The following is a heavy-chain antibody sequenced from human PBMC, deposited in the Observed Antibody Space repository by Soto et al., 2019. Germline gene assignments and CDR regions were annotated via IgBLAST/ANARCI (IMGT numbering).Heavy chain of an antibody. CDR1: GGSISSYY. CDR3: AATLLGAAAFDY. J-gene: IGHJ4*02. V-gene: IGHV4-59*01. Sequence: QVQLQESGPGLVKPSETLSLTCTVYGGSISSYYWSWIRQPPGKGLEWIGYIYYSGSTNYNPSLKSRVTISVDTSKNQFSLKLSSVTAADTDVYYCAATLLGAAAFDYWGQGTLVTVSS. CDR2: IYYSGST. D-gene: IGHD6-13*01.